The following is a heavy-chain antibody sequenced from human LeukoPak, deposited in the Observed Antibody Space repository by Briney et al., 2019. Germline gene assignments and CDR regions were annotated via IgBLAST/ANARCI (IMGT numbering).Heavy chain of an antibody. CDR1: GGSISSGDYY. CDR2: IYYSGST. CDR3: ASTYYDILTGPRAFDI. V-gene: IGHV4-30-4*01. Sequence: SQTLSLTCTVSGGSISSGDYYWSWIRQPPGKGLEWIGYIYYSGSTYYNPSLESRVTISVDTSKNQFSLKLSSVTAADTAVYYCASTYYDILTGPRAFDIWGQGTMVTVSS. J-gene: IGHJ3*02. D-gene: IGHD3-9*01.